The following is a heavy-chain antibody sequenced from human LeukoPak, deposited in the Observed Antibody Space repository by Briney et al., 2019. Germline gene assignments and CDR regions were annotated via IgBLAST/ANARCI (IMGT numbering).Heavy chain of an antibody. Sequence: GGSLRLSCAASGFTFSSHAMSWVRRAPGTGLEWVSAISAASETIYYADSVKGRFTISRDNSKNTLYLQINSLRVEDTGVYYCARRPAIAVAGVYYYGMDVWGQGTTVTVSS. D-gene: IGHD6-19*01. CDR3: ARRPAIAVAGVYYYGMDV. V-gene: IGHV3-23*01. J-gene: IGHJ6*02. CDR1: GFTFSSHA. CDR2: ISAASETI.